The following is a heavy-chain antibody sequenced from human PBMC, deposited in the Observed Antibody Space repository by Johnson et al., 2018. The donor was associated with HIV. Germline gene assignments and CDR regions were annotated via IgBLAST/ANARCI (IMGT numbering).Heavy chain of an antibody. D-gene: IGHD3-22*01. Sequence: VQLVESGGGLVQPGGSLRLSCAASGFTVSGNYMNWVRQATGKGLEWVSVIYSDGSTYYADSVQGRFTLSSDNSQNTLYLQMNSLRAEDTAVYFCARDAPNFFDSSGVRDDAFDIWGPGTMVTVSS. CDR3: ARDAPNFFDSSGVRDDAFDI. J-gene: IGHJ3*02. V-gene: IGHV3-66*01. CDR1: GFTVSGNY. CDR2: IYSDGST.